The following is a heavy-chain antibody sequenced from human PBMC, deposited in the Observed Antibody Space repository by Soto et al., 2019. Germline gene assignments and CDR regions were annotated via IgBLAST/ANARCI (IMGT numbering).Heavy chain of an antibody. V-gene: IGHV3-33*01. CDR2: LWDDGINR. D-gene: IGHD1-26*01. CDR3: ARREGYYIDY. J-gene: IGHJ4*02. CDR1: GFTFSNFG. Sequence: QVQLVESGGGVVQPGGSLRLSCAASGFTFSNFGMHWVRQAPGKGLEWVAILWDDGINRYYADSVKGRFTISRDISKSTVYLQMNSLRGDDTAIYYCARREGYYIDYWGQGSLVTVSS.